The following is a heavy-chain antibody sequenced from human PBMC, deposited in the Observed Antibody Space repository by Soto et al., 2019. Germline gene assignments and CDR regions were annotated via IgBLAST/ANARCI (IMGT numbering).Heavy chain of an antibody. Sequence: SETLSLTCTVSGGSISSSSYYWGWIRQPPGKGLEWIGSIYYSGSTYYNPSLKSRVTISVDTSKNQFSLKLSSVTAADTAVYYCARHMAYGDYVRRGAFDIWGQGTMVTVSS. J-gene: IGHJ3*02. D-gene: IGHD4-17*01. V-gene: IGHV4-39*01. CDR1: GGSISSSSYY. CDR3: ARHMAYGDYVRRGAFDI. CDR2: IYYSGST.